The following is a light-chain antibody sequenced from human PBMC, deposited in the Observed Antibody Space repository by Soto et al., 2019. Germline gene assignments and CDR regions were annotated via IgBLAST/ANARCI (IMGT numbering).Light chain of an antibody. V-gene: IGKV1-39*01. J-gene: IGKJ5*01. CDR1: QTISSY. CDR2: AAS. CDR3: QQSYTYPIT. Sequence: DIHMTQSPSSLSASVGYRVTITCRASQTISSYVNWYQQKPGRAPKLLIYAASNLQSGVPLRFSGSGYGTDSNLTISSLQTEDFATYFCQQSYTYPITFGQGTRLEIK.